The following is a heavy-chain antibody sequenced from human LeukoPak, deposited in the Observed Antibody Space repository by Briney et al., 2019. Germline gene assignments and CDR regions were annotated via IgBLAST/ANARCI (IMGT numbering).Heavy chain of an antibody. CDR2: INHSGST. D-gene: IGHD6-13*01. V-gene: IGHV4-34*01. J-gene: IGHJ4*02. CDR1: GGSFSGYY. CDR3: ARDTGIAAAGTGIDY. Sequence: PSETLSLTCAVYGGSFSGYYWSRIRRPPGKGLEWIGEINHSGSTNYNPSLKSRVTISVDTSKNQFSLKLSSVTAADTAVYYCARDTGIAAAGTGIDYWGQGTLVTVSS.